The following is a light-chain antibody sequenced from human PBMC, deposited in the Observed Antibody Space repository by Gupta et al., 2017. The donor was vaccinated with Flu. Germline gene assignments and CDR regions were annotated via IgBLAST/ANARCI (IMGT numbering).Light chain of an antibody. CDR3: QQYGNSPPYT. J-gene: IGKJ2*01. CDR2: GAS. Sequence: RATRSCRASQSVSSSYLAWYQQKPGQAPRLLMYGASSRATGIPDRFSGSGAGTDFTLTISRLEPEDFAVYYCQQYGNSPPYTFGQGTKLEIK. CDR1: QSVSSSY. V-gene: IGKV3-20*01.